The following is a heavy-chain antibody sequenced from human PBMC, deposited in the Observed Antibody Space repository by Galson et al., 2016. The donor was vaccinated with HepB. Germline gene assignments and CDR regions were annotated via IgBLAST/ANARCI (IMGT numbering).Heavy chain of an antibody. CDR3: ARGSTGYRLRKGYFDY. V-gene: IGHV4-39*07. Sequence: SETLSLTCTVSGGSISSNNYYWGWIRQPPGKGLEWIGSIYYSGNTYYSPSLKSRLTISVDTSKNHFSLRLSSVTAADTAVYSCARGSTGYRLRKGYFDYWGQGTLVTVSS. CDR2: IYYSGNT. J-gene: IGHJ4*02. CDR1: GGSISSNNYY. D-gene: IGHD5-24*01.